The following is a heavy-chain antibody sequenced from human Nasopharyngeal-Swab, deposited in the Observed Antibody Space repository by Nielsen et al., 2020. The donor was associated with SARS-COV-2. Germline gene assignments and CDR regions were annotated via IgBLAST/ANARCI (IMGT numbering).Heavy chain of an antibody. Sequence: GESLKISCKGSGFSFTSYWIAWVRQMPGKGLEWMGIIYPRYSDTRYSPSFQGQVTISADKSNNTAYLQWSSLKASDTAMYYCVRPEGVATSFKYYFQYGMDVWGQGTMVTVPS. CDR2: IYPRYSDT. J-gene: IGHJ6*02. CDR3: VRPEGVATSFKYYFQYGMDV. V-gene: IGHV5-51*01. D-gene: IGHD5-12*01. CDR1: GFSFTSYW.